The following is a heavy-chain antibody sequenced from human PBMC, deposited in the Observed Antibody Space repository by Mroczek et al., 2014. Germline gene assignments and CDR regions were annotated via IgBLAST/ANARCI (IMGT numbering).Heavy chain of an antibody. CDR1: GGSFSGYY. CDR2: INHSGST. D-gene: IGHD3-3*01. Sequence: QVQLQQWGAGLLKPSETLSLTCAVYGGSFSGYYWSWIRQPPGKGLEWIGEINHSGSTNYNPSLKSRVTISVDTSKNQFSLKLSSVTAADTAVYYCARMGAGFGVVIGVYYFDYWGQGTLVTVSS. J-gene: IGHJ4*02. V-gene: IGHV4-34*01. CDR3: ARMGAGFGVVIGVYYFDY.